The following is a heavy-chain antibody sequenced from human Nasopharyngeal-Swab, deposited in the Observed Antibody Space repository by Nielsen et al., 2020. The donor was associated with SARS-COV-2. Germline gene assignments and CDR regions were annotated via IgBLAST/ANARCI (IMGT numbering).Heavy chain of an antibody. V-gene: IGHV3-9*01. CDR2: ISWNSGSI. D-gene: IGHD3-22*01. CDR3: AKGGGNAYYYDSRGVVDDAFDI. J-gene: IGHJ3*02. Sequence: WIRQPPGKSLEWVSGISWNSGSIGYADSVKGRFTISRDNAKNSLYLQMNSLRAEDTALYYCAKGGGNAYYYDSRGVVDDAFDIWGQGTMVTVSS.